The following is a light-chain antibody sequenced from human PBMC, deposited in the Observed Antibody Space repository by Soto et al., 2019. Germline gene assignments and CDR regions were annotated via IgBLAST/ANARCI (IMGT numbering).Light chain of an antibody. CDR2: RAS. Sequence: IAFSQSPDTLSLSPGERATLSGRASGTVNNNNVAWYQRKPGQAPRLRILRASNKPTGLPDRFSGSGSGTEFILTISGVEPEDSGIYHCHQHGGSHATFGQGTKV. CDR3: HQHGGSHAT. V-gene: IGKV3-20*01. CDR1: GTVNNNN. J-gene: IGKJ1*01.